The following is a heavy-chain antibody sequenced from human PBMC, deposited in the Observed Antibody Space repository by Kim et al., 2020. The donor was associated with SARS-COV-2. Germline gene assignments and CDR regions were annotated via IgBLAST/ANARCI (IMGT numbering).Heavy chain of an antibody. V-gene: IGHV3-23*01. Sequence: GGSLRLSCAASGFTFSDYVMTWVRQVPGKGLEWISTITESSGDIWYAESVKGRFTLSRDDYKNTVYLQMHNLRAEDTAVYYCTKKLESRGAPGPGNYFDLGGEGTLVPVST. D-gene: IGHD3-3*01. J-gene: IGHJ4*02. CDR3: TKKLESRGAPGPGNYFDL. CDR1: GFTFSDYV. CDR2: ITESSGDI.